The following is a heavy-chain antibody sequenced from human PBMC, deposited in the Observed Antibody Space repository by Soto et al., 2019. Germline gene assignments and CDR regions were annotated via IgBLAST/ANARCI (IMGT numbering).Heavy chain of an antibody. Sequence: PSETLSLTCTVSGGSISSSSYYWGWIRQPPGKGLEWIGSIYYSGSTYYNPSLKSRVTISVDTSKNQITLKLSSVTAADTAVYYCARPTRRCDSSGYEFDPWGQGTLVTVS. V-gene: IGHV4-39*01. CDR3: ARPTRRCDSSGYEFDP. CDR1: GGSISSSSYY. D-gene: IGHD3-22*01. J-gene: IGHJ5*02. CDR2: IYYSGST.